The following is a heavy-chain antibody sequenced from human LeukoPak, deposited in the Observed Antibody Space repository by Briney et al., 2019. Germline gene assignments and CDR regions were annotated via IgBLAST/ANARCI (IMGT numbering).Heavy chain of an antibody. CDR3: ARVEYYYDSSGYIYYFEY. CDR2: IYYSGST. V-gene: IGHV4-39*07. Sequence: PSETLSLTCTVSGGSISSSSYYWGWIRQPPGKGLEWIGSIYYSGSTYYNPSLKSRVTISVDTSKNQFSLKLSSVTAADTAVYYCARVEYYYDSSGYIYYFEYWGQGTLVTVSS. J-gene: IGHJ4*02. D-gene: IGHD3-22*01. CDR1: GGSISSSSYY.